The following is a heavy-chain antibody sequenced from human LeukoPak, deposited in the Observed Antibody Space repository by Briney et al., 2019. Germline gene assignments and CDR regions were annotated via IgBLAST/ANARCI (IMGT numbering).Heavy chain of an antibody. V-gene: IGHV1-24*01. CDR3: ATKAQLIRRALDS. CDR2: FDPEDVET. J-gene: IGHJ4*02. D-gene: IGHD1-1*01. CDR1: GYTLSEFS. Sequence: EASVKVSCRVSGYTLSEFSMHWVRQAPGKGLEWMGGFDPEDVETIYAQKFQGRVTMTEDTSTDTAYMEERSLRSEDAAVYFCATKAQLIRRALDSWGQGTQVTVSS.